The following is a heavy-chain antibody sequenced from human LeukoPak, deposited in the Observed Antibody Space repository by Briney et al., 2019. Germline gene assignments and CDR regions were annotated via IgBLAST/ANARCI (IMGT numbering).Heavy chain of an antibody. Sequence: SVKVSCKASGGTFSSYVINWVRQAPGQGLEWMGGIIPIFDTPNFAQKFQGRVTITADKSTSTAYMELSRLRSEDTAVYYCARAVQVTTGGLFDYWGQGTLVTVSS. V-gene: IGHV1-69*06. D-gene: IGHD4-17*01. J-gene: IGHJ4*02. CDR3: ARAVQVTTGGLFDY. CDR1: GGTFSSYV. CDR2: IIPIFDTP.